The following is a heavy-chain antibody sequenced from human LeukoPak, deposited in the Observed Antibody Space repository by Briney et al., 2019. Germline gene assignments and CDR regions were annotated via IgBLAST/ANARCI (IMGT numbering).Heavy chain of an antibody. V-gene: IGHV1-58*02. D-gene: IGHD3-16*01. CDR2: IVVASGNT. CDR1: GFTFTSSA. CDR3: AAARGWGGLNQ. Sequence: SVKVSCKASGFTFTSSAMQWVRQARGQHLEWIGWIVVASGNTNYAQKFEERVTITRDMSTSTASMELSSLRSEDRAVYCGAAARGWGGLNQWGQGTLVTVSS. J-gene: IGHJ4*02.